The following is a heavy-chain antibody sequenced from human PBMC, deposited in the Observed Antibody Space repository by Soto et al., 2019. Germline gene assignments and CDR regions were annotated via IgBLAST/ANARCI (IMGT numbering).Heavy chain of an antibody. CDR3: AREPCSSTSCYPTRYYYYYGMDV. CDR2: INSDGSST. CDR1: GFTFSSYW. D-gene: IGHD2-2*01. V-gene: IGHV3-74*01. J-gene: IGHJ6*02. Sequence: GGSLRLSCAASGFTFSSYWMHWVRQAPGKGLVWVSRINSDGSSTSYADSVKGRFTISRDNAKNTPYLQMNSLRAEDTAVYYCAREPCSSTSCYPTRYYYYYGMDVWGQGTTVTVSS.